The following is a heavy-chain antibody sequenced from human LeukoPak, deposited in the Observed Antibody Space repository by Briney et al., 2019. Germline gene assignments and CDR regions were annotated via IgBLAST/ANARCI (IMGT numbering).Heavy chain of an antibody. Sequence: PGGSLRLSCAASGFTFSSYAMSWVRQAPGQGLEWLALIYFDGSVTDYSDSVRGRFTTSRDNSNNTLYLEMNNLRAEDTAVYFCARDPHYYESSGYFDPWGQGTLVTVSS. D-gene: IGHD3-22*01. CDR2: IYFDGSVT. V-gene: IGHV3-33*08. CDR3: ARDPHYYESSGYFDP. J-gene: IGHJ5*02. CDR1: GFTFSSYA.